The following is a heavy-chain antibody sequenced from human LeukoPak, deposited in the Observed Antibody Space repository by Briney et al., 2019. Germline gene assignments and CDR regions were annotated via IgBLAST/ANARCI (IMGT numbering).Heavy chain of an antibody. Sequence: PGGSLRLPCAPSGFTFSVYWMHWVRQAPGKGLDWVPRINIDGSDTTYADSVKGRFTISRDNAKSTLYLQMNSLRVEDTAVYFCARDRSPTNGGFDYWGQGTLVTVSS. CDR2: INIDGSDT. CDR1: GFTFSVYW. D-gene: IGHD7-27*01. CDR3: ARDRSPTNGGFDY. V-gene: IGHV3-74*01. J-gene: IGHJ4*02.